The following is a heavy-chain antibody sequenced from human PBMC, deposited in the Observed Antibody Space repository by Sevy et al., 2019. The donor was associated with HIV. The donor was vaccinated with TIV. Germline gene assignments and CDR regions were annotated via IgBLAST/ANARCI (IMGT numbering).Heavy chain of an antibody. V-gene: IGHV4-59*01. D-gene: IGHD2-2*01. CDR1: GGSISSYY. J-gene: IGHJ4*02. CDR3: ARDMLGCCSSTSCYAEGYFDY. CDR2: IYYSGST. Sequence: SETLSLTCTVSGGSISSYYWSWIRQPPGKGLEWIGYIYYSGSTNYNPSLKSRVTISVDTSKNQFSLKLSSVTAADTAVYYCARDMLGCCSSTSCYAEGYFDYWGQGTLVTVSS.